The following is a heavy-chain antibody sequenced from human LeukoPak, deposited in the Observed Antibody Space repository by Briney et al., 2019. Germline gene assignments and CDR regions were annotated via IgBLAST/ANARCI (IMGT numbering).Heavy chain of an antibody. D-gene: IGHD2-2*01. Sequence: PGGSLRLSCAASGFTFSSYSMNWVRQAPGKGLEWVSYISSSSNSIYYADSVKGRFTISRDNAKNSLYLQMNSLRAEDTAVYYCARDFHYALDVWGKGTTVTVSS. V-gene: IGHV3-48*01. CDR3: ARDFHYALDV. CDR1: GFTFSSYS. J-gene: IGHJ6*04. CDR2: ISSSSNSI.